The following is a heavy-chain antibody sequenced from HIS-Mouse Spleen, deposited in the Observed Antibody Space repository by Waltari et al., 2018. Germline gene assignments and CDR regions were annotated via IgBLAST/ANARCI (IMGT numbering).Heavy chain of an antibody. Sequence: QVQLVQSGAEVKKPGASVKVSCKASGYTFPSYGISWVRQAPGQGLEWMGWISAYNGNTNYAQKLQGRVTMTTDTFTSTAYMELRSLRSDDTAVYYCARGSGTIAARPRWSWFDPWGQGTLVTVSS. J-gene: IGHJ5*02. CDR3: ARGSGTIAARPRWSWFDP. D-gene: IGHD6-6*01. V-gene: IGHV1-18*01. CDR1: GYTFPSYG. CDR2: ISAYNGNT.